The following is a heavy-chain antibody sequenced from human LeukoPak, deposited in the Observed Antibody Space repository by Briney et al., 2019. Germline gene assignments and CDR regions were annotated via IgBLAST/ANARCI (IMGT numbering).Heavy chain of an antibody. D-gene: IGHD3-22*01. CDR1: GFTFSSYA. CDR3: AKEDDYYDSSGTEA. J-gene: IGHJ5*02. CDR2: ISGSGGST. V-gene: IGHV3-23*01. Sequence: GGSLRLSCAASGFTFSSYAMSWVRQAPGKGLEWVSAISGSGGSTYYADSVKGRFTISRDNSKNTLYLQMNSLRAEDTAVCYCAKEDDYYDSSGTEAWGQGTLVTVSS.